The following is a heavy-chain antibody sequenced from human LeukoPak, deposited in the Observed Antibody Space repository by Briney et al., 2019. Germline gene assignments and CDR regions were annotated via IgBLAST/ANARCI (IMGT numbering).Heavy chain of an antibody. Sequence: SVKVSCKASGGTFSSYTISWVRQAPGQGLEWMGRIIPILGIANYAQKFQGRVTITADKSTSTAYMELNSLRSEDTAVYYCARVVVPAAIAYWGQGTLVTVSS. D-gene: IGHD2-2*02. CDR2: IIPILGIA. CDR1: GGTFSSYT. J-gene: IGHJ4*02. V-gene: IGHV1-69*02. CDR3: ARVVVPAAIAY.